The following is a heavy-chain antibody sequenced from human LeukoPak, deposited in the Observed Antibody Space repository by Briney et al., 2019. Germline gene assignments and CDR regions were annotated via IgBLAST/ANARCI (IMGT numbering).Heavy chain of an antibody. D-gene: IGHD5-12*01. V-gene: IGHV1-69*05. Sequence: GASVKVSCKAAGATFSSYAISWVRQAPGQGLEWMGRIIPIFGTANYAQKFQGRVTITTDESTSTAYMELSSLRSEDTAVYYCATSLPSRVDIVATANYWGQGTLVTVSS. CDR1: GATFSSYA. CDR3: ATSLPSRVDIVATANY. J-gene: IGHJ4*02. CDR2: IIPIFGTA.